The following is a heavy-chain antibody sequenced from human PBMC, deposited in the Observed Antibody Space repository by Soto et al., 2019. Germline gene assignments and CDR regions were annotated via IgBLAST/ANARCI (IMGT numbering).Heavy chain of an antibody. CDR3: ATTSGRYYDSFDI. CDR2: IYSSGNP. J-gene: IGHJ3*02. D-gene: IGHD3-10*01. Sequence: SETLSLTCTVFNGAISSYYWLWFRQPPGKGLEWIGYIYSSGNPNYNPSLKSRVTISVDSKTQFSLRLSSVTAADTAVYYCATTSGRYYDSFDIWGPGTKVTVS. V-gene: IGHV4-59*01. CDR1: NGAISSYY.